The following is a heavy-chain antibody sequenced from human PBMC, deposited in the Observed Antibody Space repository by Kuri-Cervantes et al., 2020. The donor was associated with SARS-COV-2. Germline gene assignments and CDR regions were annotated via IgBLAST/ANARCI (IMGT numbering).Heavy chain of an antibody. CDR3: AREGVGGDYFDY. D-gene: IGHD3-16*01. CDR1: GYTFTTYG. J-gene: IGHJ4*02. V-gene: IGHV1-18*01. CDR2: ISGYNGNT. Sequence: ASAKVSCKASGYTFTTYGTNWVRQAPGQGLEWRGWISGYNGNTNYAQKLQGRVTMTTDTSTSTAYMEPRSLRSDDTAVYYCAREGVGGDYFDYWGQGTLVTVSS.